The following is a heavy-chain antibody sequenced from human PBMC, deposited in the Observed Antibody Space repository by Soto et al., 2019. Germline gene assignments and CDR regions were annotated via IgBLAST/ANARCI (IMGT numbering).Heavy chain of an antibody. D-gene: IGHD2-21*02. CDR3: AKVNCGRDCSFEN. CDR2: ISGSGGVT. CDR1: GFIFGSYD. V-gene: IGHV3-23*01. Sequence: PGGSLRLSCEASGFIFGSYDMSWVRQAPGEGLEWVSDISGSGGVTHYADSVKGRFTISRDNSRNTVSLQMNSLRAEDTAVYFCAKVNCGRDCSFENWGQGTMVTVSS. J-gene: IGHJ4*02.